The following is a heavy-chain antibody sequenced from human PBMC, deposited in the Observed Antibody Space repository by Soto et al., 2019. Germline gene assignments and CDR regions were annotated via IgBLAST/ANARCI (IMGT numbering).Heavy chain of an antibody. D-gene: IGHD3-3*01. Sequence: QVQLLESGGGVVQPWTSLRITCSASGFTFSHYGMHWVRQAPGRGVPWLAVIWYDGSNIRYVDAVEGRFTISRDNSKNALYLQISSLRCEDTAVYYCARAGRAMKGVEYGSWSGSFDSYGMDVWGQGTTVIVSS. CDR2: IWYDGSNI. J-gene: IGHJ6*02. V-gene: IGHV3-33*01. CDR1: GFTFSHYG. CDR3: ARAGRAMKGVEYGSWSGSFDSYGMDV.